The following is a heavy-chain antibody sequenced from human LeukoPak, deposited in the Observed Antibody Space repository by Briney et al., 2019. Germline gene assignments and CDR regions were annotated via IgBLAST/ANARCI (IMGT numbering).Heavy chain of an antibody. CDR3: ARGGGTFSYYYYYYMDV. J-gene: IGHJ6*03. CDR1: GYTFTSYD. D-gene: IGHD2/OR15-2a*01. V-gene: IGHV1-8*01. Sequence: ASVKVSCKASGYTFTSYDINWVRQATGQGLEWMGWMNPNSGNTGYAQEFQGRVTMTRNTSISTAYMELSSLRSEDTAVYYCARGGGTFSYYYYYYMDVWGKGTTVTVSS. CDR2: MNPNSGNT.